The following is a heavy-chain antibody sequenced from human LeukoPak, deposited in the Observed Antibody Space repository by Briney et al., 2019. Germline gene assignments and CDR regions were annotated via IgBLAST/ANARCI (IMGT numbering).Heavy chain of an antibody. Sequence: SETLSLTCTVSGGSISSSSYYWGWIRQPPGKGLEWIGEINHSGSTNYNPSLKSRVTISVDTSKNQFSLKLSSVTAADTAVYYCARGYTIFGVVKSPYYYYGMDVWGQGTTVTVSS. CDR2: INHSGST. CDR1: GGSISSSSYY. V-gene: IGHV4-39*07. CDR3: ARGYTIFGVVKSPYYYYGMDV. D-gene: IGHD3-3*01. J-gene: IGHJ6*02.